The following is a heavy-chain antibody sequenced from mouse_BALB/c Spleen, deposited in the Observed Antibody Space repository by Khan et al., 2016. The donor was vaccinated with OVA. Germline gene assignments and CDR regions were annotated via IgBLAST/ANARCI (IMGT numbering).Heavy chain of an antibody. D-gene: IGHD1-1*01. V-gene: IGHV1-62-2*01. CDR1: GYTFTEYT. Sequence: QMQLEESGAELVKPGASVKLSCKASGYTFTEYTIHWVKQRSGQGLEWIGWFYPGSGSIKYNEKFKDKATLTADKSSSTVYMELSRLTSEDSAVYFCAIHNYYGSNYGYFDVWGAGTTVTVSS. CDR2: FYPGSGSI. CDR3: AIHNYYGSNYGYFDV. J-gene: IGHJ1*01.